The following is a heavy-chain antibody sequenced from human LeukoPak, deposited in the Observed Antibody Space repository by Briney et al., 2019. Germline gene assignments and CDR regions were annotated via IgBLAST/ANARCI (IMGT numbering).Heavy chain of an antibody. V-gene: IGHV3-74*01. Sequence: AGGSLRLSCAASGFTFSSNWMHWVRHGPGKGLVWVSRINSDGSSTIYADSVKGRFTISRDNAKNTLFLQMNSLRAEDTAVYYCARNSRTDFDYWGQGTLVTVSS. CDR2: INSDGSST. J-gene: IGHJ4*02. D-gene: IGHD3/OR15-3a*01. CDR1: GFTFSSNW. CDR3: ARNSRTDFDY.